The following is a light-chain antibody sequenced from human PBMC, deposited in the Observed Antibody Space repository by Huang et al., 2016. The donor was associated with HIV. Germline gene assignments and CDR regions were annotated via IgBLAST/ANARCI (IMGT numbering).Light chain of an antibody. CDR3: QQYNSYWT. Sequence: DIQMTQSPSTLSASVGDRVTITCRASQRISRWLAWYQQKPGKAPKLLIYNASSLESGVPSGFSGSGSGTEFTLTISSLQPDDFATYYCQQYNSYWTFGQGTKVEIK. V-gene: IGKV1-5*03. J-gene: IGKJ1*01. CDR1: QRISRW. CDR2: NAS.